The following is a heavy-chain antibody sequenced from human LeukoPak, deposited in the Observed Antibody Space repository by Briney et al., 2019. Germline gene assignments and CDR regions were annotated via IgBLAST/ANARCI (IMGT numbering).Heavy chain of an antibody. CDR3: TTLWRNDAFDI. D-gene: IGHD1-1*01. Sequence: PGGSLRLSCAASGFTFSNAWMTWARQAPGKGLEWVGRIKSNADGGTTDYAAPVKGRFIISRDDSKNTLYLQMNSLKTEDTAVYYCTTLWRNDAFDIWGQGTMVSVSS. CDR2: IKSNADGGTT. V-gene: IGHV3-15*01. CDR1: GFTFSNAW. J-gene: IGHJ3*02.